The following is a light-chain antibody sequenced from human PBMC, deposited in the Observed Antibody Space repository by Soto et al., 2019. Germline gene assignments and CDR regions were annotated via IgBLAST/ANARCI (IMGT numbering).Light chain of an antibody. V-gene: IGKV1-12*01. J-gene: IGKJ4*01. CDR1: HDISVW. CDR2: AAS. CDR3: QQSNSFPLT. Sequence: DIQMTQSPSFVSASVGDRVTITCRASHDISVWLSWYQQKPGKAPKILISAASSLQTGVPSRFSGSGSGTYFTLTISSLQPEDFATYYCQQSNSFPLTFGGGTKVEIK.